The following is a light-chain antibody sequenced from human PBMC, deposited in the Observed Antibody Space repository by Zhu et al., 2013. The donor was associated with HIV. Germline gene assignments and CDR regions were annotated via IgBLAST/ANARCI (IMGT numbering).Light chain of an antibody. CDR2: DAS. CDR1: QRISRW. V-gene: IGKV1-5*01. Sequence: DIQMTQSPSTVSASVGDRVTITCRASQRISRWLAWYQQKSGNAPKLLIYDASTLESGVPSRFSGSGSGTEFTLTISSLQTDDFATYYCQQYNTYPWMFGQGTKVEVK. J-gene: IGKJ1*01. CDR3: QQYNTYPWM.